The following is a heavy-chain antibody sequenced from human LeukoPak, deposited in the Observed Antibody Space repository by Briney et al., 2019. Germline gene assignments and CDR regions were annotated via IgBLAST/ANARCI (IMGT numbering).Heavy chain of an antibody. V-gene: IGHV4-38-2*01. CDR3: ARPPYVSGSYYGAFDI. CDR1: GYSISSGYY. D-gene: IGHD1-26*01. J-gene: IGHJ3*02. Sequence: SETLSLTCAVSGYSISSGYYWGWIRQPPGKGLEWIGSIYHSGSTYYNPSLKSLVTISVDTSKNQFSLKLSSVTAADTAVYYCARPPYVSGSYYGAFDIWGQGTMVTVSS. CDR2: IYHSGST.